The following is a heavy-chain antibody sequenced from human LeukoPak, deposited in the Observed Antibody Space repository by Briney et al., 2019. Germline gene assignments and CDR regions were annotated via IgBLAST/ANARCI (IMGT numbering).Heavy chain of an antibody. CDR1: GFTFSGYW. D-gene: IGHD2-2*01. J-gene: IGHJ5*02. Sequence: GGSLRLSCAASGFTFSGYWMHWVRQAPGKGLVWVSRINGDGSSTTYASSVKGRFTISRDNARNTLYLQMNTLRAEDTAVYYCARGGAVPANCFDPWGQGTLVTVSS. V-gene: IGHV3-74*01. CDR3: ARGGAVPANCFDP. CDR2: INGDGSST.